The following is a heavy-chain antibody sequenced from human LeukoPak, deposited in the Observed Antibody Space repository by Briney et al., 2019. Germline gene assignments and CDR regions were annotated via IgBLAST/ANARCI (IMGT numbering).Heavy chain of an antibody. D-gene: IGHD3-22*01. J-gene: IGHJ5*02. CDR1: GGSISSGSYY. CDR3: AKDPPHYYDSSGYYYSDNWFDP. CDR2: IYTSGST. Sequence: PSETLSLTCTVSGGSISSGSYYWSWIRQPAGKGLEWIGRIYTSGSTNYNPSLKSRVTISVDTSKNQFSLKLSSVTAADTAVYYCAKDPPHYYDSSGYYYSDNWFDPWGQGTLVTVSS. V-gene: IGHV4-61*02.